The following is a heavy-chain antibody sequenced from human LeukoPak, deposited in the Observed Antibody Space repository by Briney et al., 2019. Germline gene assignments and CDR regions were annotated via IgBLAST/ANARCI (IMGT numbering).Heavy chain of an antibody. CDR2: IYSGGST. Sequence: PGGSLRPSCAASGFTVSSNYMSWVRQAPGKGLEWVSVIYSGGSTYYADSVKGRFTISRDNSKNTLYLQMNSLRAEDTAVYYCASGYSSCWYVNFFDYWGQGTLVTVSS. CDR3: ASGYSSCWYVNFFDY. CDR1: GFTVSSNY. J-gene: IGHJ4*02. V-gene: IGHV3-66*01. D-gene: IGHD6-19*01.